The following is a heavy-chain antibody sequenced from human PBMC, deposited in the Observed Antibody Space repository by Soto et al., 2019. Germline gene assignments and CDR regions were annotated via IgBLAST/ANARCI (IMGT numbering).Heavy chain of an antibody. CDR3: ACLNYDILTPIFYY. CDR2: IIPILGIA. J-gene: IGHJ4*02. D-gene: IGHD3-9*01. V-gene: IGHV1-69*02. CDR1: GGTFSSYT. Sequence: ASVKVSCKASGGTFSSYTISWVRQAPGQGLEWMGRIIPILGIANYAQKFQGRVTITADKSTSTAYMELSSLRSEDTAVYYCACLNYDILTPIFYYRGQGPLVTVSA.